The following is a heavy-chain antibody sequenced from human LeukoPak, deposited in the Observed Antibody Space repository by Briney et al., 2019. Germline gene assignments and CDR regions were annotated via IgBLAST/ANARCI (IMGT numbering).Heavy chain of an antibody. D-gene: IGHD6-13*01. CDR1: EYSFGTW. CDR3: ARTKVAAGLYYFEY. J-gene: IGHJ4*02. CDR2: IYPYDSET. V-gene: IGHV5-51*01. Sequence: GESLKISCKLSEYSFGTWIGWVRQMPGKGLEWMGIIYPYDSETRYSPSFQGQVTISVGTSINTAYLHWSILKASDTAMYYCARTKVAAGLYYFEYWGQGTLLTVSS.